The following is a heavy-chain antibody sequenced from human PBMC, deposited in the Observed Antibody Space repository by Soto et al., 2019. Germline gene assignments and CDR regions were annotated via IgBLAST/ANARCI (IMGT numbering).Heavy chain of an antibody. J-gene: IGHJ4*02. Sequence: QVQLVQSGAELKKPGASVKVSCKASGYTFSNYDMNWVRQATGQGPEWIGWVNPNNGDTGYAQKCQGRVTLTTDISTTTAYMELTSLRSEDTAIYYCAKVSRKGSAIDFDYWGQGTRITVSS. CDR2: VNPNNGDT. CDR3: AKVSRKGSAIDFDY. V-gene: IGHV1-8*01. D-gene: IGHD3-22*01. CDR1: GYTFSNYD.